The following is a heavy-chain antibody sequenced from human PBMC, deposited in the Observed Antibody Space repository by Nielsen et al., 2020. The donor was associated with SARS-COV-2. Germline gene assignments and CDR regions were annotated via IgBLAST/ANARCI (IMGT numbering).Heavy chain of an antibody. V-gene: IGHV1-2*06. CDR3: ARVPAYSSSFPLFAY. D-gene: IGHD6-13*01. CDR2: INPNSGGT. Sequence: ASVKVSCKASGYTFTGYYMHWVRQAPGQGLEWMGRINPNSGGTNYAQKFQGRVTMTRDTSISTAYMELSRLRSDDTAVYYCARVPAYSSSFPLFAYWGQGTLVTVSS. J-gene: IGHJ4*02. CDR1: GYTFTGYY.